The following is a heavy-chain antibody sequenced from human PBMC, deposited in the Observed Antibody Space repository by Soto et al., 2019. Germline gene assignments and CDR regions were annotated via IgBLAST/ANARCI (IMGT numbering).Heavy chain of an antibody. CDR1: GFTFSSYA. Sequence: VGSLRLSCAASGFTFSSYAMHWVRPAPGKGLEWVAVISYDGSNTYYADSVKGRFTISRDNSKNTLYLQMNSLRAEDTAVYYCARSPDPGYSSGWYLGYWGQGTLVTVSS. CDR3: ARSPDPGYSSGWYLGY. D-gene: IGHD6-19*01. J-gene: IGHJ4*02. CDR2: ISYDGSNT. V-gene: IGHV3-30-3*01.